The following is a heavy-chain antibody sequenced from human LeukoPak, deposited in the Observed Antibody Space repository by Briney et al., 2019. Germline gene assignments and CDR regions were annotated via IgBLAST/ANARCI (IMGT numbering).Heavy chain of an antibody. J-gene: IGHJ1*01. V-gene: IGHV4-59*01. CDR1: GGSISGYY. CDR2: IHYSGST. Sequence: SETLSLTCTVSGGSISGYYWSWIRQPPGEGLEWIGYIHYSGSTSYNPSLKSRVTISVDTSKNQFSLKLGSVTAADTAAYYCASQIAVAGIAYFNHWGQGTLVIVSS. D-gene: IGHD6-19*01. CDR3: ASQIAVAGIAYFNH.